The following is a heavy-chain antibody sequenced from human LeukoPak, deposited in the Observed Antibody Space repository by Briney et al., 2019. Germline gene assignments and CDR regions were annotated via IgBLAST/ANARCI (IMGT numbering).Heavy chain of an antibody. Sequence: SQTLSLTCTVSGGSISSGSYYWSWIRQPAGKGLEWIGRIYTSGSTNYNPSLKSRVTISVDTSKNQFSLKLSSVTAADTAVYYCARHRIAVAASDYWGQGTLVTVSS. V-gene: IGHV4-61*02. CDR3: ARHRIAVAASDY. D-gene: IGHD6-19*01. CDR2: IYTSGST. CDR1: GGSISSGSYY. J-gene: IGHJ4*02.